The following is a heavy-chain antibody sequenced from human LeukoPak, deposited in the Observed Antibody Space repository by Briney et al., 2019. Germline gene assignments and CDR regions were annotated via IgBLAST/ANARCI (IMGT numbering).Heavy chain of an antibody. CDR1: GFTFSSYS. D-gene: IGHD4-17*01. CDR3: AKDAPRDYGDYVIY. CDR2: ISGSGGST. J-gene: IGHJ4*02. Sequence: GGSLRLACAASGFTFSSYSMNWVRQAPGKGLELDSAISGSGGSTYYADSVKGRFTISRDNSKNTLYLQMNSLRAEDTAVYYCAKDAPRDYGDYVIYWGQGTLVTVSS. V-gene: IGHV3-23*01.